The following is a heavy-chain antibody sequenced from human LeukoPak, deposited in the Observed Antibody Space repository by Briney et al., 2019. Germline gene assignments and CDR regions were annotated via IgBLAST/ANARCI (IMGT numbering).Heavy chain of an antibody. J-gene: IGHJ4*02. CDR3: AKEAIYSYGPLGY. D-gene: IGHD5-18*01. CDR1: GFTFDDYA. Sequence: PGGSLRLSCAASGFTFDDYAMHWVRQAPGKGLEWCSVISGGGGSAYYADSVKCRFTISRDNSKNSLYLQMHSLRSEDTALYYCAKEAIYSYGPLGYWGQGTLVTVSS. V-gene: IGHV3-43*02. CDR2: ISGGGGSA.